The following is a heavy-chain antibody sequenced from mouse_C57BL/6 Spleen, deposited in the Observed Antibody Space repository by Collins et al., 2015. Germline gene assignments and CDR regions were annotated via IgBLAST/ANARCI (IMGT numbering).Heavy chain of an antibody. J-gene: IGHJ3*01. CDR2: ISSDGTYT. CDR1: GFTFGSYG. V-gene: IGHV5-6*01. D-gene: IGHD2-4*01. Sequence: EVQLVESGGDLVKPGGSLKLSCAASGFTFGSYGMSWVRQTPDKRLEWVATISSDGTYTYYPDSVKGRFTISRDNPKNTLYLQMSSLKSEDTAMYYCTNLIYYDYDVFAYWGQGTLVTVSA. CDR3: TNLIYYDYDVFAY.